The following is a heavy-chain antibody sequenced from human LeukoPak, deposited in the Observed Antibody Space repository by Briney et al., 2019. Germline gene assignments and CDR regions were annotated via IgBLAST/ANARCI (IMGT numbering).Heavy chain of an antibody. CDR1: GGSISSYY. Sequence: SETLSLTCTVSGGSISSYYWSWIRQPPGKGLEWIGYTYYSGSTNYNPSLKSRVTISVDTSKNQFSLKLCSVTAADTAVYFCARGPYSYDSSGAFDIWGQGTMVTVSS. V-gene: IGHV4-59*08. D-gene: IGHD3-22*01. J-gene: IGHJ3*02. CDR2: TYYSGST. CDR3: ARGPYSYDSSGAFDI.